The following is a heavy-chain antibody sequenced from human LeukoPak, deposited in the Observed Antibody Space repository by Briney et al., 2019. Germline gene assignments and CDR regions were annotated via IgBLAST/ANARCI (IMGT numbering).Heavy chain of an antibody. Sequence: QAGGSLRLSCAASGFTFSSYGMHWVRQAPGKGLEWVAFIRYDGSNKYYADSVKGRFTISRDNSKNTLYLQMNSLRAEDTAVYYCAKGYYFDILSGYSSLDSWGQGTLVTVSS. J-gene: IGHJ4*02. CDR1: GFTFSSYG. CDR3: AKGYYFDILSGYSSLDS. CDR2: IRYDGSNK. D-gene: IGHD3-9*01. V-gene: IGHV3-30*02.